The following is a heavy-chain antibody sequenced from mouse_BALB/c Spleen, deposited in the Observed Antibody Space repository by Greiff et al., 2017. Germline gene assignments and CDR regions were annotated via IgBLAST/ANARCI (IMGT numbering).Heavy chain of an antibody. J-gene: IGHJ2*01. D-gene: IGHD1-2*01. Sequence: QVQLKESGAELVKPGASVKLSCKASGYTFTSYYMYWVKQRPGQGLEWIGEINPSNGGTNFNEKFKSKATLTVDKSSSTAYMQLSSLTSEDSAVYYCTRGDYGYDYFDYWGQGTTLTVSS. CDR2: INPSNGGT. CDR3: TRGDYGYDYFDY. V-gene: IGHV1S81*02. CDR1: GYTFTSYY.